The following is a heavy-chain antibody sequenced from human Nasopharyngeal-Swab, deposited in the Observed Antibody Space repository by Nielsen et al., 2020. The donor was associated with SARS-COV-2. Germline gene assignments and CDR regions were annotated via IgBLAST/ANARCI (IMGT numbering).Heavy chain of an antibody. D-gene: IGHD2-15*01. V-gene: IGHV3-23*01. J-gene: IGHJ5*02. CDR1: GFTFSSHW. CDR3: AKDSGAGFCDGGSCFPTNH. Sequence: GESLKISCAASGFTFSSHWMHWVRQAPGKGLEWVSGMSGTGDNTYYADSVKGRFTISRDSSKNTLYLQMNSLRAEDTAVYYCAKDSGAGFCDGGSCFPTNHWGQGTLVTVSS. CDR2: MSGTGDNT.